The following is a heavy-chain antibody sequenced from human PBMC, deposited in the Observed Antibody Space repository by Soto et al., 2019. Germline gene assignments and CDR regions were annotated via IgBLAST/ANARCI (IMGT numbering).Heavy chain of an antibody. J-gene: IGHJ6*02. CDR3: ASSHALYYYYGMDV. CDR2: INAGNGNS. Sequence: QVQLVQSGAEVKKPGASVKVSCKASGYTFTSYAMHWVRQAPGQRLEWMGWINAGNGNSKYSQKFQGRVTITRDTSASTAYMELSSLRSEDTAVYYCASSHALYYYYGMDVWGQGTTVTVSS. CDR1: GYTFTSYA. D-gene: IGHD2-2*01. V-gene: IGHV1-3*01.